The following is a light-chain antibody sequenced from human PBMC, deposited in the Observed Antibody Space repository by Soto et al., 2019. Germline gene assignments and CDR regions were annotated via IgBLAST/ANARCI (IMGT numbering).Light chain of an antibody. V-gene: IGLV2-14*01. CDR1: SSDVGGYKY. CDR3: SSFTSSKTVV. CDR2: EVS. J-gene: IGLJ3*02. Sequence: QSALTQPASVSGSPGQSITISCTGTSSDVGGYKYVSWYQQNPGKAPKLMIYEVSDRPSGVSNRFSGSKSGNTASLTISAVQAEDEADYYCSSFTSSKTVVFGGGTKVTVL.